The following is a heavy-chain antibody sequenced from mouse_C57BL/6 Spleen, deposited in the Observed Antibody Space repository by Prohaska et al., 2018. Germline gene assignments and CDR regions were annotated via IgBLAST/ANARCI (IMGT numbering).Heavy chain of an antibody. CDR3: TRSNYYGRSPSYFDV. CDR2: IDPETGGT. V-gene: IGHV1-15*01. D-gene: IGHD1-1*01. J-gene: IGHJ1*03. CDR1: GYTFTDYE. Sequence: QVQLQQSGAELVRPGASVTLSCKASGYTFTDYEMHWVKQTPVHGLEWIGAIDPETGGTAYNQKFKGKAILTADKSSSTAYMELRSLTSEYSAVYYCTRSNYYGRSPSYFDVWGTGTTVTVSS.